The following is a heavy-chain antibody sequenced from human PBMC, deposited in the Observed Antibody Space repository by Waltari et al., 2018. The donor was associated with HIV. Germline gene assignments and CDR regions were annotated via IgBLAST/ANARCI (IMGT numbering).Heavy chain of an antibody. D-gene: IGHD3-22*01. V-gene: IGHV4-39*01. CDR1: YGPLDWSRFF. J-gene: IGHJ4*02. CDR2: IHYTGYT. Sequence: HLQLQESGPGLVKPSEPLSLTCSLSYGPLDWSRFFLGWVPQSPGRGLEWIGSIHYTGYTYYKPSLESRVTVSVDTARNQFSLSLNSVTAADTALYYCARHKDYYYEPTALFLVWGRGLLVTVSS. CDR3: ARHKDYYYEPTALFLV.